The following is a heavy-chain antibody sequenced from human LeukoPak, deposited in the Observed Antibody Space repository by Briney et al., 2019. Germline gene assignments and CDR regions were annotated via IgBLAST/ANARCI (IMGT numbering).Heavy chain of an antibody. CDR1: GFSLSTSGMC. CDR2: IDWDDVK. J-gene: IGHJ3*02. CDR3: ARTQTRGYQDHTFDI. Sequence: SGPTLVNPTQTLTLTCTFSGFSLSTSGMCVSWIRQPPGKALEWLARIDWDDVKYYSTSLKTRLTISKDTSKNQVVLTMTNMDPVDTATYYCARTQTRGYQDHTFDIWGQGTVVTVSS. D-gene: IGHD3-22*01. V-gene: IGHV2-70*11.